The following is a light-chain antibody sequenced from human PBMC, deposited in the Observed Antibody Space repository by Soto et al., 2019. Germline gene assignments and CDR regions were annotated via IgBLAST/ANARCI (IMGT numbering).Light chain of an antibody. Sequence: QSVLTQPPSVSGAPGQRVTLSCTGNSSNLGAGYDVHWYQQLPGAATKLVIFGNRNRPSGVPERFSGSKSGTSASLAITGLQADDEAVYYCQAYDSSLTASVFGGGTKLTVL. J-gene: IGLJ3*02. CDR2: GNR. V-gene: IGLV1-40*01. CDR1: SSNLGAGYD. CDR3: QAYDSSLTASV.